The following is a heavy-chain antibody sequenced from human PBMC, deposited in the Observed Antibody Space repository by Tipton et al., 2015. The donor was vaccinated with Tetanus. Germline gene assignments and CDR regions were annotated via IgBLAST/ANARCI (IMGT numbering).Heavy chain of an antibody. Sequence: GLVKPSQTLSLTCTVSGGSIGRGGYYWSWIRQHPGKGLEWIGDFYFSGSTYYNPSLKSRVTILVDTSKNHFSLKLKSVTAADTAVYYCARDKARGARGWNYFDCWGQGTLVTVSS. V-gene: IGHV4-31*03. CDR2: FYFSGST. J-gene: IGHJ4*02. CDR1: GGSIGRGGYY. D-gene: IGHD1-26*01. CDR3: ARDKARGARGWNYFDC.